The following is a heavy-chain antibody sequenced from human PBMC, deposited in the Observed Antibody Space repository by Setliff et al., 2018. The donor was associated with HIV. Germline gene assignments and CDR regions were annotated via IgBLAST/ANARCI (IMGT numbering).Heavy chain of an antibody. J-gene: IGHJ4*02. D-gene: IGHD2-21*01. V-gene: IGHV3-23*01. Sequence: PGGSLRLSCAASGFTFTSYAMNWVRQAPGKGLEWVSSTSGSGSTTYYADSVKGRLTISRDNSQNALYLHMNSLRAEDTAVYYCAKLQEGHVYSHYDSWGQGTLVTVSS. CDR2: TSGSGSTT. CDR3: AKLQEGHVYSHYDS. CDR1: GFTFTSYA.